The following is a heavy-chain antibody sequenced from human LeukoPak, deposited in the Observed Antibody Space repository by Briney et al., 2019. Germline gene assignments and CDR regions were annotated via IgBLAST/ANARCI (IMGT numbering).Heavy chain of an antibody. CDR3: AKQYVSGHYYTRD. Sequence: GGSLRLSCAASGFTFGSYVMTWVRQAPGKGLEWVSAISGPSDNTYYADSVKGRFTISRDNSKNTLSLQMNNLRAEDTAVYYCAKQYVSGHYYTRDWGQGTLVTVSS. J-gene: IGHJ4*02. CDR2: ISGPSDNT. V-gene: IGHV3-23*01. CDR1: GFTFGSYV. D-gene: IGHD3-10*01.